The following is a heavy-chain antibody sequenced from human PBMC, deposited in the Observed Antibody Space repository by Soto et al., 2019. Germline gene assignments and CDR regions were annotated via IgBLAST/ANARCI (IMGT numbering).Heavy chain of an antibody. CDR3: AREGVEPLWLWDAFDI. CDR1: GDSVSSNSAA. J-gene: IGHJ3*02. V-gene: IGHV6-1*01. Sequence: SQTLSLTCAISGDSVSSNSAAWNWIRQSPSRGLEWLGRTYYRSKWYNDYAVSVKSRITINPDTSKNQFSLQLNSVTPEDTAVYYCAREGVEPLWLWDAFDIWGQGTMVTVSS. D-gene: IGHD5-18*01. CDR2: TYYRSKWYN.